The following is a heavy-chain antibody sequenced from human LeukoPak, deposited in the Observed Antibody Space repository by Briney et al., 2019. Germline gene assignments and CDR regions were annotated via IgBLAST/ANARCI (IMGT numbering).Heavy chain of an antibody. CDR2: ISGSGGST. D-gene: IGHD3-3*01. J-gene: IGHJ4*02. CDR3: ARGLGGNRRGYFDY. V-gene: IGHV3-23*01. Sequence: PGGSLGLSCAASGFTFSRYGMTWVRQAPGKGLEWLSGISGSGGSTYYADSVKGRFTISRDNSKNTLYLQMNSLRAEDTAMYYFARGLGGNRRGYFDYWGQGTLVTVSS. CDR1: GFTFSRYG.